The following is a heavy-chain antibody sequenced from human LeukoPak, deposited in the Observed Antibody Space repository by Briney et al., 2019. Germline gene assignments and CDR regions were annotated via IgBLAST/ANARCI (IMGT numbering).Heavy chain of an antibody. Sequence: SVKVSCKASGGTFSXYAISWVRQAPGQGLEWMGRIIPILGIANYAQKFQGRVTITADKSTSTAYMELSSLRSEDTAVYYCARVQNGGLFDYWGQGTLATVSS. V-gene: IGHV1-69*04. CDR1: GGTFSXYA. CDR2: IIPILGIA. J-gene: IGHJ4*02. CDR3: ARVQNGGLFDY. D-gene: IGHD1-1*01.